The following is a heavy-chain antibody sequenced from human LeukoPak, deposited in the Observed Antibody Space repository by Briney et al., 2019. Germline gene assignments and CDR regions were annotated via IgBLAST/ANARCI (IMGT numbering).Heavy chain of an antibody. CDR3: ARPYSSGWYYFDY. J-gene: IGHJ4*02. Sequence: ASVKVSCKASGYTFTSYYMHWVRQAPGQGLEWMGIINPSGGSTSYAQKFQGRVTMTRDMSTSTVYMELSSLRSDDTAVYYCARPYSSGWYYFDYWGQGTLVTVSS. CDR2: INPSGGST. V-gene: IGHV1-46*01. D-gene: IGHD6-19*01. CDR1: GYTFTSYY.